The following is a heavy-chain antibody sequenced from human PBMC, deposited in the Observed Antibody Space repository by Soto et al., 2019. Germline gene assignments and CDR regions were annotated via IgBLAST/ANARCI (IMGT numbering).Heavy chain of an antibody. V-gene: IGHV1-69*09. CDR1: GIMSSGYG. D-gene: IGHD6-25*01. Sequence: QEQVVQSGPAMKEPGSSVKVSCRASGIMSSGYGFSWVRQAPGQGLEWVGMINPILDSTHYAQNLQGRVSLSVDKSRDTAYLEVTSLRLEETVIYFCATMKRARLDSWGRGTVVTVSS. J-gene: IGHJ4*02. CDR2: INPILDST. CDR3: ATMKRARLDS.